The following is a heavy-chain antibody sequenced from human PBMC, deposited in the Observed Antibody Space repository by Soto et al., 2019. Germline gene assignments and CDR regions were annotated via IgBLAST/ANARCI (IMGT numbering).Heavy chain of an antibody. J-gene: IGHJ5*02. V-gene: IGHV3-30-3*01. CDR3: ARTRYSSSSSWFDP. CDR1: GFTFSSYA. CDR2: ISYDGSNK. D-gene: IGHD6-13*01. Sequence: QPGGSLRLSCAASGFTFSSYAMHWVRQAQGKGLEWVAVISYDGSNKYYADSVKGRFTISRDNSKNTLYLQMNSLRAEDTAVYYCARTRYSSSSSWFDPWGQGTLVTVSS.